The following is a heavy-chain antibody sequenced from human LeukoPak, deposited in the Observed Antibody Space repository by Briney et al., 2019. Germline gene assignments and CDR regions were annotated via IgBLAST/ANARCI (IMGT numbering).Heavy chain of an antibody. D-gene: IGHD6-13*01. V-gene: IGHV3-7*01. CDR3: ARRSSSWYGWFDP. Sequence: PGGSLRLSCAASGFTFSSYWMSWVRQAPGKGLEWVANIKQDGSGKYYVDSVKGRFTISRDNAKNSLYLQMNSLRAEDTAVYYCARRSSSWYGWFDPWGQGTLVTVSS. J-gene: IGHJ5*02. CDR1: GFTFSSYW. CDR2: IKQDGSGK.